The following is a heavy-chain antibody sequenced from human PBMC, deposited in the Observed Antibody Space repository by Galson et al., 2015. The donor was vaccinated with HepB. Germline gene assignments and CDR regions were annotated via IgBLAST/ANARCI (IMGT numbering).Heavy chain of an antibody. CDR3: ARRNPIDGSGTYYFDS. CDR1: GFPFSSYD. V-gene: IGHV3-21*01. Sequence: SLRLSCAASGFPFSSYDMNWVRQAPGKGLEWVSSISGGSSYIDYADSLKGRFTISRDNAKNSLFLQMSSLRAEDTAIYYCARRNPIDGSGTYYFDSWGQGTLVTVSS. CDR2: ISGGSSYI. J-gene: IGHJ4*02. D-gene: IGHD3-10*01.